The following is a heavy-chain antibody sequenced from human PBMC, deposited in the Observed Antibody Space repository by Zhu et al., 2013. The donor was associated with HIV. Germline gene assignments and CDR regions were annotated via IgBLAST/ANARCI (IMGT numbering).Heavy chain of an antibody. J-gene: IGHJ4*02. D-gene: IGHD2-21*01. V-gene: IGHV1-69*12. CDR3: ARADRVVIDY. CDR2: IIPVFKIA. CDR1: GGSFITHG. Sequence: QVQLVQSGAEVRKPGSSVKVSCKASGGSFITHGISWVRQAPGQGLEWMGWIIPVFKIANYAQKFQGRVTITADASANTAYMELNRLTREDAAVYYCARADRVVIDYWGQGTLVTVSS.